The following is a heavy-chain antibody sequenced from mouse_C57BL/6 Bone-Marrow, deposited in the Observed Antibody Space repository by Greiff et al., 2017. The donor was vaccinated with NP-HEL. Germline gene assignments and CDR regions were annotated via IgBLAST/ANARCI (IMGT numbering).Heavy chain of an antibody. J-gene: IGHJ1*03. V-gene: IGHV1-69*01. Sequence: QVQLQQPGAELVMPGASVKLSCKASGYTFTSYWMHWVKQRPGQGLEWIGEIDPSASYTNYNQKFKGKSTLTVDKSSSTAYMQLSSLTSEDSAVYYCSREDYFGSSYLPYWYFDVWGTGTTVTVSS. D-gene: IGHD1-1*01. CDR3: SREDYFGSSYLPYWYFDV. CDR2: IDPSASYT. CDR1: GYTFTSYW.